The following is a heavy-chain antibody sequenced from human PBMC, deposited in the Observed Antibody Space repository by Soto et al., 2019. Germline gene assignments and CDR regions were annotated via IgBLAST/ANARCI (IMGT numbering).Heavy chain of an antibody. D-gene: IGHD3-3*01. J-gene: IGHJ6*02. CDR1: GFSLSNARMG. CDR2: ICSNDEK. V-gene: IGHV2-26*01. CDR3: ARIEWSLNYYYYGMDV. Sequence: QVTLKESGPVLVKPTETLTLTCTVSGFSLSNARMGVSWIRQPPGKALEWLEHICSNDEKSYRTSLKRRLTISKDTSKSQVVLTMTNMYPEDTATYYCARIEWSLNYYYYGMDVWGQGTTVTVSS.